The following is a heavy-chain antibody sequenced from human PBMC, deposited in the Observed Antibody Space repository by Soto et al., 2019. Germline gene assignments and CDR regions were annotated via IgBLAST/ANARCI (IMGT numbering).Heavy chain of an antibody. J-gene: IGHJ4*02. CDR3: ARNRGNYFDY. Sequence: PSETLSLTCTASGGSFSSYYWSWIRQPPGKGLEWIGYIYYSGRTNYNPSLKSRVTMSVHTSQNQFSLKLSSVTAADTAVYYGARNRGNYFDYWGQGALVPVSS. CDR1: GGSFSSYY. CDR2: IYYSGRT. V-gene: IGHV4-59*01.